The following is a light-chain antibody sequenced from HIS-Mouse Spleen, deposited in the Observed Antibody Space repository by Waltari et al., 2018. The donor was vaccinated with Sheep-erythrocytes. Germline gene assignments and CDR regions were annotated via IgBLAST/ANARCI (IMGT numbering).Light chain of an antibody. V-gene: IGLV2-8*01. CDR1: SSDVGGYNY. J-gene: IGLJ3*02. CDR2: EVS. Sequence: QSALTQPRSVSGSPGQSVTISCTGTSSDVGGYNYVSWYQQHPGKAPKLMIYEVSKRPSGFPDRFSGSKSGNAASLTGSGLRAEDEADYYCSSYAGSNNWVFGGGTKLTVL. CDR3: SSYAGSNNWV.